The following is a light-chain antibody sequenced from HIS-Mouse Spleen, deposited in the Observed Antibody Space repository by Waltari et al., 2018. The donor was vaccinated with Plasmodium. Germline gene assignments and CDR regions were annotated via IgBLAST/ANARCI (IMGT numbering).Light chain of an antibody. V-gene: IGKV3-15*01. Sequence: EIVMTQSPATLSVSTGERANLSCRARQSVSSNLAWYQQKPGQAPRLLIYGASTRATGIPARFSGSGSGTEFTLTISSLQSEDFAVYYCQQYNNWSFTFGPGTKVDIK. CDR3: QQYNNWSFT. CDR2: GAS. J-gene: IGKJ3*01. CDR1: QSVSSN.